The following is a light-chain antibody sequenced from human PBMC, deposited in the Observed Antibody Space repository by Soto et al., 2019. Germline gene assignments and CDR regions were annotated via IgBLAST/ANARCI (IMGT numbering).Light chain of an antibody. V-gene: IGKV3-20*01. CDR1: QRIYSTY. J-gene: IGKJ2*01. CDR3: QQYGNSPST. Sequence: EIVLTQSPDTLSLSPGERATLSCRASQRIYSTYLAWYQQKAGQAPSLLIFGASTRAAGIPDRFSGSGSATAFTLTISSLEPEDFAVYYCQQYGNSPSTFGQGTKLQIK. CDR2: GAS.